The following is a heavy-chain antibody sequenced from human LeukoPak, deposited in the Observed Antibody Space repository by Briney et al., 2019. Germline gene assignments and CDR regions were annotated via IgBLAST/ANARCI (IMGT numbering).Heavy chain of an antibody. CDR1: GFSVSSNY. Sequence: GGSLRLSCAASGFSVSSNYMSWVRQTPGKGLECVSLIYSGGNTYYADSVKGRFTISRDHSKNTLYLQMNTLRAEDTAVYYCARGLPGWYKFQVWFDPWGQGTLVTVSS. D-gene: IGHD6-19*01. CDR3: ARGLPGWYKFQVWFDP. V-gene: IGHV3-53*01. CDR2: IYSGGNT. J-gene: IGHJ5*02.